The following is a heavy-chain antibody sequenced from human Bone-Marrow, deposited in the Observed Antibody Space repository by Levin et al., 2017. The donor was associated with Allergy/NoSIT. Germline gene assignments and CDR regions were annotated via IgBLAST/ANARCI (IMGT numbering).Heavy chain of an antibody. J-gene: IGHJ4*02. CDR2: VRKKVNSYTT. D-gene: IGHD3-10*01. V-gene: IGHV3-72*01. CDR1: GFTFSDRY. CDR3: AGVYSDSFSGSYSDY. Sequence: GGSLRLSCAASGFTFSDRYMDWVRQAPGKGLEWVGRVRKKVNSYTTEYAASVKGRFTISRDDSKNSLYLQMNSLKSEDTAVYYCAGVYSDSFSGSYSDYWGQGTMVTVSS.